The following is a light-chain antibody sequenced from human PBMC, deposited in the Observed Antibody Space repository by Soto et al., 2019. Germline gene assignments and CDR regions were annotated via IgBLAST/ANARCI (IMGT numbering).Light chain of an antibody. CDR2: TAS. J-gene: IGKJ4*01. CDR3: QQGHSFPLT. CDR1: QDIIIA. Sequence: DIQMIQSPSSVSASVGDRVTITCRASQDIIIALAWFQQKPGEAPRLLIYTASSLHSGVPSRFSGSGSGTDFTLTISSLQPEDFATYYCQQGHSFPLTFGGGTKVEMK. V-gene: IGKV1-12*01.